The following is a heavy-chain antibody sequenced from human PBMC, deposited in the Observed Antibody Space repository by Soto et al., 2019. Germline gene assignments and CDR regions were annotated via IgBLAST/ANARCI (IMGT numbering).Heavy chain of an antibody. D-gene: IGHD3-22*01. Sequence: ASVKVSCKASGYSFTNFAIHWVRQAPGQRLEWMGWINAGNGNTKYSQKFQDRVSITRDSSASTAYMELSSLRSEDTAVFYCARVLEGRYYYESSGYWG. CDR3: ARVLEGRYYYESSGY. V-gene: IGHV1-3*01. CDR1: GYSFTNFA. J-gene: IGHJ1*01. CDR2: INAGNGNT.